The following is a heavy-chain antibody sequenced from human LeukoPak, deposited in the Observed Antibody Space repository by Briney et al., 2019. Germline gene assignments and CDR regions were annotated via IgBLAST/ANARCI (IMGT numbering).Heavy chain of an antibody. Sequence: GGSLRLSCAASGFTFSSYWMHWVRQAPGKGLVWVSRINSDGSSTSYADSVKGRFTISRDNAKNTLYLQMNSLRAEDTAVYYCAKYLRYFDWSLPFDPWGQGTLVTVSS. J-gene: IGHJ5*02. D-gene: IGHD3-9*01. CDR3: AKYLRYFDWSLPFDP. CDR1: GFTFSSYW. V-gene: IGHV3-74*01. CDR2: INSDGSST.